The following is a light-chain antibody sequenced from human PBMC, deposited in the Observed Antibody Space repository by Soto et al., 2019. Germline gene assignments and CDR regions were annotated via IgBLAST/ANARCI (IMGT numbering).Light chain of an antibody. Sequence: QSVPTQPPSASGSPGQSATISCTGTSSDVGGYNYVSWYQQYPGKAPKLMIYEVSKRPSGVPDRFSGSKSGNTASLTVSGLQPEDEADYYCSSYAGSSTWVFGGGTQLTFL. CDR1: SSDVGGYNY. CDR2: EVS. V-gene: IGLV2-8*01. CDR3: SSYAGSSTWV. J-gene: IGLJ2*01.